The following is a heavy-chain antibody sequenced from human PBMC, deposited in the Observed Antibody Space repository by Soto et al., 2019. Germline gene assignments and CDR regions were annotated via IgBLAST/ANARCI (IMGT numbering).Heavy chain of an antibody. CDR1: GYTFSDYY. J-gene: IGHJ4*02. CDR2: IDTSGTKI. D-gene: IGHD3-3*01. Sequence: GGSLRLSCAASGYTFSDYYMSWIRQAPGKGLEWISYIDTSGTKIYYADSVKGRFTITRDNAKNSLYLEMNSLRDEDTAVYYWASHYDMWRGSLSPVDYWGQETLVTFSS. V-gene: IGHV3-11*01. CDR3: ASHYDMWRGSLSPVDY.